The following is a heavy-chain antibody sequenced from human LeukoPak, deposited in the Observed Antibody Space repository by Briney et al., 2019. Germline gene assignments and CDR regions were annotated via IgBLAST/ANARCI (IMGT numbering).Heavy chain of an antibody. J-gene: IGHJ4*02. D-gene: IGHD6-13*01. V-gene: IGHV5-51*01. CDR2: IYPGDSDT. CDR1: GSSFPSYW. Sequence: GKSLKISCKASGSSFPSYWIGWVRQMPGKGLEWMGAIYPGDSDTRYSPSFQGQVTISADKSISAAYLQWSSLKASDNAMYYCARHRAAAEGGALDYWGQGTLVTVSS. CDR3: ARHRAAAEGGALDY.